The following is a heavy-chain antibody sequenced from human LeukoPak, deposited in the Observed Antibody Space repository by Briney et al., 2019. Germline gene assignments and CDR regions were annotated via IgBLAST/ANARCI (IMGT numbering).Heavy chain of an antibody. CDR3: AREIFGSGSHPDF. V-gene: IGHV3-33*01. CDR1: GLAFNTYA. J-gene: IGHJ4*02. CDR2: IWHDGSHK. Sequence: PGGSLRLSCAASGLAFNTYAMHWVRQAPGQGLEWVALIWHDGSHKFYSNSVRGQFTISRDNSKNTVSLQMNNLRPEDTAVYYCAREIFGSGSHPDFWGQGTLVTVSS. D-gene: IGHD3-10*01.